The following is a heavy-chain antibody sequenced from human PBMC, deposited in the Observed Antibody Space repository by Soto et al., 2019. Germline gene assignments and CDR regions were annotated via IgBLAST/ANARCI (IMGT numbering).Heavy chain of an antibody. J-gene: IGHJ4*02. V-gene: IGHV4-34*01. CDR3: ATTMATTGSSY. D-gene: IGHD4-17*01. CDR1: GGSFSGYY. Sequence: SETLSLTCAVYGGSFSGYYWSWIRQPPGKGLEWIGEINHNGSTNYNPSLKSRVTISVDTSKNQFSLKLSSVTAADTAVYYCATTMATTGSSYWGQGTLVTVSS. CDR2: INHNGST.